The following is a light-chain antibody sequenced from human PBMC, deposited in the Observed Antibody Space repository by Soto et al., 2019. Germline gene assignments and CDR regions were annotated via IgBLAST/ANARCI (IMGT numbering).Light chain of an antibody. CDR2: DVS. CDR1: SSDVGGYNY. V-gene: IGLV2-14*04. J-gene: IGLJ1*01. CDR3: SSYTTSSTLYV. Sequence: SVTGVARGGISIINTRTSSDVGGYNYVSWYQQHPGKVPKLMIYDVSNRPSGVSNRFSGSKSGNPASLTISGLQAEDEANYYCSSYTTSSTLYVFGPGTKFPVL.